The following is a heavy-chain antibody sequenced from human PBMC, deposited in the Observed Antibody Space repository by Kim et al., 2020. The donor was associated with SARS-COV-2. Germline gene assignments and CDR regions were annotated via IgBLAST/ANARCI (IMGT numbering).Heavy chain of an antibody. V-gene: IGHV4-39*01. CDR3: ARLPHDSSGYVDC. CDR1: GGSISSSFNY. CDR2: VYHSGST. J-gene: IGHJ4*02. D-gene: IGHD3-22*01. Sequence: SETLSLNCTVSGGSISSSFNYWGWIRQPPGKGLEWIGSVYHSGSTYDSPSLKSRVTVSVDTSKNQFSLKVTSVTAADTAVYFCARLPHDSSGYVDCWGQGTLVTVSS.